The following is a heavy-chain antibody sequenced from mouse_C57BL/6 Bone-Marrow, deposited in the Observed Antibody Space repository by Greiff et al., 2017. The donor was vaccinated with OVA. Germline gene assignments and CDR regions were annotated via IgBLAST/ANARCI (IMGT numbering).Heavy chain of an antibody. Sequence: QVQLQQPGAELVKPGASVKMSCKASGYTFTSYWITWVKQRPGQGLEWIGDIYPGSGRTNYNEKFKSKATLTVDTSSSTAYMQLSSLTSDDSAVYYCARSGITTVEGDFAMDYWGQGTSVTVSS. CDR2: IYPGSGRT. J-gene: IGHJ4*01. V-gene: IGHV1-55*01. D-gene: IGHD1-1*01. CDR1: GYTFTSYW. CDR3: ARSGITTVEGDFAMDY.